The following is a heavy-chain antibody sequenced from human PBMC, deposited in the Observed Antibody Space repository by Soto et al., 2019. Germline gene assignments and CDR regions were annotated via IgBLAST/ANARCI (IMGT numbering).Heavy chain of an antibody. D-gene: IGHD2-8*01. V-gene: IGHV4-30-4*08. CDR1: GDSISAGDVY. Sequence: QVQLQESGPGLVKPSQTLSLSCTVSGDSISAGDVYWSWIRQPPGKALEWIAHISYGGYTFYNPSLKTRVTMSVDTSRNQVSLKLSSVTAADTAVYYCATVNGSFLSFFDNWGQGTRVTVSS. J-gene: IGHJ4*02. CDR2: ISYGGYT. CDR3: ATVNGSFLSFFDN.